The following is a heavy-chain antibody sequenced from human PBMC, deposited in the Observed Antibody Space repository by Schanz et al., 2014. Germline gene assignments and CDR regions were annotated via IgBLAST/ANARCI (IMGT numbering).Heavy chain of an antibody. V-gene: IGHV3-23*04. CDR3: AKNQYDDVDLSSFYFDF. J-gene: IGHJ4*02. CDR1: GFSFSSYA. Sequence: EVQLVESGGGLVQPGGSLRLSCAASGFSFSSYAMGWVRQARGKGLEWVSAMNESHSTIYYADSVRGRFTISRDNAKNTLYLQMNSLRAEDTAVYYCAKNQYDDVDLSSFYFDFWGQGTLVTVSS. D-gene: IGHD3-10*02. CDR2: MNESHSTI.